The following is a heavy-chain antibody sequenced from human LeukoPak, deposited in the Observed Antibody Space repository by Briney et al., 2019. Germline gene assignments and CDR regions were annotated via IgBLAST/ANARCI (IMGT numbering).Heavy chain of an antibody. D-gene: IGHD3-10*01. CDR3: VKGDPGSGSRVKGFLDF. V-gene: IGHV3-64D*06. Sequence: GGSLRLSCAASGFSFSTYAMSWVRQAPGKGLEYVSTISSDGGTTYYADSVKGRFTISKDDSKNTLYLQMSSLRPEDTAVYYCVKGDPGSGSRVKGFLDFWGQGSLVTVSS. J-gene: IGHJ4*02. CDR2: ISSDGGTT. CDR1: GFSFSTYA.